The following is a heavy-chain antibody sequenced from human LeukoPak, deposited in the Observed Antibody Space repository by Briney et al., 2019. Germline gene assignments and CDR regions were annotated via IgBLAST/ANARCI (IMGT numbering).Heavy chain of an antibody. CDR2: IYYSGST. D-gene: IGHD3-22*01. CDR3: ARTTYYYDSSGYYYWGVFDY. Sequence: PSETLSLTCTVSGGSISSYYWSWIRQPPGKGLEWIGYIYYSGSTNYNPSLKSRVTISVDTSKNQFSLKLSSVTAADTAVYYCARTTYYYDSSGYYYWGVFDYWGQGTLVTASS. V-gene: IGHV4-59*01. J-gene: IGHJ4*02. CDR1: GGSISSYY.